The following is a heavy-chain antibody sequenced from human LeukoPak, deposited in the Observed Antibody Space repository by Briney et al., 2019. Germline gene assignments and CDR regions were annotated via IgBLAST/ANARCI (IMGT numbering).Heavy chain of an antibody. J-gene: IGHJ4*02. D-gene: IGHD7-27*01. CDR1: GFTFSSYW. CDR3: AKDGGLWVSAHWGDS. V-gene: IGHV3-7*03. Sequence: GGSLRFSCAASGFTFSSYWMSWVRQAPGKGLEWVANIKQDGSEKYYVDSVKGRFTISRDNAKNSLYLQMNSLRAEDTAVYYCAKDGGLWVSAHWGDSWGRGTLVTVSS. CDR2: IKQDGSEK.